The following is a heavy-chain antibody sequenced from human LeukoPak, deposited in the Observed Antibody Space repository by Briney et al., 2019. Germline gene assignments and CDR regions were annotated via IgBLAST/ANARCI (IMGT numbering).Heavy chain of an antibody. D-gene: IGHD4-11*01. J-gene: IGHJ6*03. Sequence: GESLKIPCKASGYVFVRSWIGWVRQMPGKRLEWMGGIHPEDSHTRYSPSFEGQVTISVDESISTAYLQWSSLNASDTATYFCARQHSYYYHMDVWGRGTTVTVSS. CDR3: ARQHSYYYHMDV. CDR2: IHPEDSHT. V-gene: IGHV5-51*01. CDR1: GYVFVRSW.